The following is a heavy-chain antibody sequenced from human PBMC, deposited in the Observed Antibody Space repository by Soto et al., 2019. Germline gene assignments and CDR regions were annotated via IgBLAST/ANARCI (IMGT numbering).Heavy chain of an antibody. CDR1: GFTFSTYA. D-gene: IGHD2-2*01. J-gene: IGHJ4*02. Sequence: GGSLRLSCAASGFTFSTYAMSWVRQAPGKGLECVSTFSGTGHSTYYADSVKGRFTISRDNSKNTLYLQMNSLRAEDTAVYYCAKAVCSSASCAFDYWGQGTLVTVSS. V-gene: IGHV3-23*01. CDR3: AKAVCSSASCAFDY. CDR2: FSGTGHST.